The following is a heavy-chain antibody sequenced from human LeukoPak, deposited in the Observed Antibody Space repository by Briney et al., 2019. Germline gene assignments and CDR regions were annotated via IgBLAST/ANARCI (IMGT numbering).Heavy chain of an antibody. J-gene: IGHJ4*02. CDR3: ARDLPYSSGSLGY. D-gene: IGHD6-19*01. Sequence: SVKVSCKASGGTFSSYAISWVRQAPGQGLEWMGGIIPIFGTANYAQKFQGRVTITADKSTSTAYMELSSLRSEDTAVYCCARDLPYSSGSLGYWGQGTLVTVSS. CDR1: GGTFSSYA. CDR2: IIPIFGTA. V-gene: IGHV1-69*06.